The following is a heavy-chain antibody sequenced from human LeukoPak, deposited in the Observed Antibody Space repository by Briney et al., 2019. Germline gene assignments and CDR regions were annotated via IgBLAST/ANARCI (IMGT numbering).Heavy chain of an antibody. D-gene: IGHD6-13*01. CDR3: ARGLGSSWTPSWFDP. Sequence: ASVTVSCKTSGYTFTSHGISWVRQAPGQGPEWMGWITVYNGNTIYPQKLQGRVTVTTDTSTSTAYMELRSLTSDDTAMYYCARGLGSSWTPSWFDPWGQGTLVTVSS. CDR2: ITVYNGNT. CDR1: GYTFTSHG. J-gene: IGHJ5*02. V-gene: IGHV1-18*01.